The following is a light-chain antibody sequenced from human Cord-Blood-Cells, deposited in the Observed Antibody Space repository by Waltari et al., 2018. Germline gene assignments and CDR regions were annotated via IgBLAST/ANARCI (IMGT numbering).Light chain of an antibody. CDR3: QQYGSTPRT. CDR1: QRVSSSY. Sequence: EIVLTQSTGTLSLSPAERATLSCRASQRVSSSYLAWYQQKPGQAPRLLIYVASSRATGIPDRFSGSGSGTDFTLTISRLEPEDFAVYYCQQYGSTPRTFGQGTKVEIK. CDR2: VAS. J-gene: IGKJ1*01. V-gene: IGKV3-20*01.